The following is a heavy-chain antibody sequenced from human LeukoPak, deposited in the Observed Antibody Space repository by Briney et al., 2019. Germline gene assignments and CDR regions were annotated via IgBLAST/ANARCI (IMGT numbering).Heavy chain of an antibody. V-gene: IGHV3-11*05. CDR1: GFTFSDYY. Sequence: GGSLGLSCEASGFTFSDYYMSWIRPAPGKGLEGVSYISTGSSSTKYADSVRGRFTISRDNAKNSLYLQMNSLRAEDTAVYYCARDFIHRSGEAGYWGQGTLVTVSS. CDR3: ARDFIHRSGEAGY. D-gene: IGHD3-22*01. CDR2: ISTGSSST. J-gene: IGHJ4*02.